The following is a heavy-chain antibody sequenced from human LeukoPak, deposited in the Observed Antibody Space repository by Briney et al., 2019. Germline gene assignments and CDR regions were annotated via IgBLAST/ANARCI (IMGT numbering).Heavy chain of an antibody. CDR3: ARRLAADGTVWFDP. CDR1: GGFISGYY. Sequence: PSETLSLTCTVSGGFISGYYWSWIRQPPGKGLEWIGHIYYGGSTNYNPSLKSRVTISVDTSKNQFSLKLTSVTAADTAVYYCARRLAADGTVWFDPWGQGTLVTVSS. D-gene: IGHD6-13*01. V-gene: IGHV4-59*01. J-gene: IGHJ5*02. CDR2: IYYGGST.